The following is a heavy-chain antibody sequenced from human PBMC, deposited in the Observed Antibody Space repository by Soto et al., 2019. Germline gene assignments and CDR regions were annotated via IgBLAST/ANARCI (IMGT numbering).Heavy chain of an antibody. D-gene: IGHD3-22*01. V-gene: IGHV4-59*01. CDR3: ALRSMAVVPES. CDR2: LYYGRSA. Sequence: QVQLQESGPGLVKPSETLSLTCAVSGDSISSYYCMWIRQPPGKGLESIGYLYYGRSANYNPSLKVRVTLSVDPSTNQASLTLSSMTAADTAVYYCALRSMAVVPESWGKGTLVTVSS. J-gene: IGHJ5*02. CDR1: GDSISSYY.